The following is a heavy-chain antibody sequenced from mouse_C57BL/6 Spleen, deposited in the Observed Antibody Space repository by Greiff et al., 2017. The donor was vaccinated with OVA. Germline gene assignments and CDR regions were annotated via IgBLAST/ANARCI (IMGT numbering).Heavy chain of an antibody. V-gene: IGHV6-6*01. CDR1: GFTFSDSW. CDR3: TRPYGSGSTWFAY. Sequence: DVKLVESGGGLVQPGGSMKLSCAASGFTFSDSWMDWVRQSPEQGLEWVADISNKANNHASNYPESVKGRFTNTRDDSKSSVYLQMNSLRAEDTGIYYWTRPYGSGSTWFAYWGQGTLVTVSA. CDR2: ISNKANNHAS. D-gene: IGHD1-1*01. J-gene: IGHJ3*01.